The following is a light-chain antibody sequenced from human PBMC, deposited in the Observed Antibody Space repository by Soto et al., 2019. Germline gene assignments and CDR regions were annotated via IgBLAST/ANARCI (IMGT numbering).Light chain of an antibody. CDR2: EVS. J-gene: IGLJ2*01. CDR3: CSYATPRL. Sequence: QSVLTQPASVSGSPGQSITISCTGTSSDVGSYNLVSCYQQHPGKAPKLIIYEVSERPSGVSHRFSGSKTGNTASLTISGLQAEDEADYDCCSYATPRLFGGGTKLTVL. CDR1: SSDVGSYNL. V-gene: IGLV2-23*02.